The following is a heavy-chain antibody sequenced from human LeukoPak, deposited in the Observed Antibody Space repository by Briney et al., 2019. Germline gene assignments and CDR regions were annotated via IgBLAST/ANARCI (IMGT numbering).Heavy chain of an antibody. CDR2: VIPMFDTT. CDR3: AGGPTSDLRTGFFFGYFDD. Sequence: SVKVSCKASGGTFSNEAISWVRLAPGQGLEWMGRVIPMFDTTNYAPKFQGRVTITADKSTNTAYMELSRLTSEDTAVYYCAGGPTSDLRTGFFFGYFDDWGQGTLVTVSS. J-gene: IGHJ4*02. CDR1: GGTFSNEA. V-gene: IGHV1-69*06. D-gene: IGHD3/OR15-3a*01.